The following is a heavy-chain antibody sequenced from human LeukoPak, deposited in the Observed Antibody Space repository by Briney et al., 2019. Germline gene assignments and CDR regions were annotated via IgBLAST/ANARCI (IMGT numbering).Heavy chain of an antibody. V-gene: IGHV1-2*02. CDR3: ARELSGTTGNAFDI. CDR1: GYTFTGYY. Sequence: AASVKVSCKASGYTFTGYYMHWVRQAPGQGLEWMGWINPNSGGTNYAQKFQGRVTMTRDTSISTANMELSRLRSDDTAVYYCARELSGTTGNAFDIWGQGTMVTVSS. J-gene: IGHJ3*02. CDR2: INPNSGGT. D-gene: IGHD4-17*01.